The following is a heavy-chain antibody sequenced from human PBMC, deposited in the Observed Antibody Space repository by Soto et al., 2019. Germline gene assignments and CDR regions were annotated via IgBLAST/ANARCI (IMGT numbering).Heavy chain of an antibody. D-gene: IGHD1-1*01. CDR1: KLTFSSYT. CDR2: ISSSGGTT. Sequence: GGSLRLSCAVSKLTFSSYTMSWVRQAPGKGLEWVSGISSSGGTTYYADSVKGRFTISRDNSKNSLYLQLNSLRVDDTAVYYCARGRYGDYWGQGALVTVSS. J-gene: IGHJ4*02. V-gene: IGHV3-23*01. CDR3: ARGRYGDY.